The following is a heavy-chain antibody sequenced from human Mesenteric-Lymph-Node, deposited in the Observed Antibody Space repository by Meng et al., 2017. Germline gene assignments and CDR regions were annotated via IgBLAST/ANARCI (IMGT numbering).Heavy chain of an antibody. V-gene: IGHV3-7*01. D-gene: IGHD6-19*01. CDR3: ARAFSSGWSWYAFDI. J-gene: IGHJ3*02. CDR2: IKEDGSEK. CDR1: GFTFSSYW. Sequence: GESLKISCAASGFTFSSYWMSWVRQAPGKGLEWVANIKEDGSEKYYVDSVKGRFTISRDNAKNSVSLQILSLRAEDTAVYYCARAFSSGWSWYAFDIWGQGTMVTVSS.